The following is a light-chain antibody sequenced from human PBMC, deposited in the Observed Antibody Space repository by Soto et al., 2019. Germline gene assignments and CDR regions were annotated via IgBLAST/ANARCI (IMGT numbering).Light chain of an antibody. CDR1: SSDVGGYNY. V-gene: IGLV2-14*01. J-gene: IGLJ1*01. CDR2: EVS. CDR3: SSYTSSSTV. Sequence: QSALTQPASVSVSPGQSITISCTGTSSDVGGYNYVSWYQQHPGKAPKLMIYEVSNRPSGVSNRFSGPKSGNTASLTISGLQAEDEADYYCSSYTSSSTVFGTGTKVTVL.